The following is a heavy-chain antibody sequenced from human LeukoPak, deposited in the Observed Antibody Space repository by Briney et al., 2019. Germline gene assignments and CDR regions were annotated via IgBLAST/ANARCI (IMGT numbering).Heavy chain of an antibody. Sequence: QPGGSLRLSCAASGFTSSGYAVHWVRQGPGKGLDWVAVISFDGSDQYYADSVKGRFTISRDNSQNTVSLHMNSLKTEDTAVYFCARLSRSGATYSYYGMDVWGQGTTVIVTS. CDR1: GFTSSGYA. V-gene: IGHV3-30*04. CDR3: ARLSRSGATYSYYGMDV. J-gene: IGHJ6*02. CDR2: ISFDGSDQ. D-gene: IGHD3-22*01.